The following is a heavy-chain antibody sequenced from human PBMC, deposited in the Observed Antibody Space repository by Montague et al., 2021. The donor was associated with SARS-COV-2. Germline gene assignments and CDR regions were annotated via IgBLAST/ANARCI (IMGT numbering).Heavy chain of an antibody. CDR3: VTPGKTAVAGQFDY. CDR2: ICEGVTA. J-gene: IGHJ4*02. V-gene: IGHV4-39*07. CDR1: GGSIRSTTFC. Sequence: SETLSLTCTVSGGSIRSTTFCWGWIRQSPGNGLEWIGYICEGVTAYYNPSLKSRVAISLDTPNNQFSLKITSLIVADTAIYYCVTPGKTAVAGQFDYWGPGILVTVSS. D-gene: IGHD6-19*01.